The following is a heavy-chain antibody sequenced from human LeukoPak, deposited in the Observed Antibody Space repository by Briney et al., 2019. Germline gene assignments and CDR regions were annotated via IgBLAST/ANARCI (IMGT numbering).Heavy chain of an antibody. D-gene: IGHD6-19*01. V-gene: IGHV4-30-2*01. CDR3: AREVAASRAFDI. CDR1: GGSLSSGGSS. J-gene: IGHJ3*02. CDR2: IYHSGST. Sequence: SETLSLTCAVSGGSLSSGGSSWNWIRQPPGKGLEWIGYIYHSGSTYYNSSLKSRVTISVDRSKNQFSLKLSSVTAADTAMYFCAREVAASRAFDIWGQGTMVTVSS.